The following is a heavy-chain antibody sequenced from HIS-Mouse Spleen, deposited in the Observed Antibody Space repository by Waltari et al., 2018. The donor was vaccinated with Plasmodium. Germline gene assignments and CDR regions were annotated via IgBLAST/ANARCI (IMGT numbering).Heavy chain of an antibody. Sequence: QVQLQESGPGLVKPSENLSLTCTVSGYSISSGYYWGWLRQPPGQGLEWSGGIYHSGSTYYNPSLKSRVTISVDTSKNQFSLKLSSVTAADTAVYYCARRYSGSYFDYWGQGTLVTVSS. J-gene: IGHJ4*02. D-gene: IGHD1-26*01. CDR2: IYHSGST. CDR1: GYSISSGYY. CDR3: ARRYSGSYFDY. V-gene: IGHV4-38-2*02.